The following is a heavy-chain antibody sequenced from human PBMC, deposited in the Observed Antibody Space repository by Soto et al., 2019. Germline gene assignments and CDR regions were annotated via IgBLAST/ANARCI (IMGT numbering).Heavy chain of an antibody. CDR3: ARHVSCSSTSCYRRRENYYYYMDV. D-gene: IGHD2-2*01. V-gene: IGHV5-51*01. Sequence: PGESLKISCKGSGYSFTSYWIGWVRQMPGKGLEWMGIIYPGDSDTRYSPSFQGQVTISADKSISTAYLQWSSLKASDTAMYYCARHVSCSSTSCYRRRENYYYYMDVWGKGTTVTVSS. CDR1: GYSFTSYW. J-gene: IGHJ6*03. CDR2: IYPGDSDT.